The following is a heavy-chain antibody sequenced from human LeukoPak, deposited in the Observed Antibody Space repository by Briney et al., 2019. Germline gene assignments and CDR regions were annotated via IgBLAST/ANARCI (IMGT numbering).Heavy chain of an antibody. CDR1: GFTFSSYW. Sequence: PGGSLRLSCAASGFTFSSYWMNWARQAPGKGLEWVASINHNGNVNYYVDSVKGRFTISRDNAKNSLYLQMNSLRAEDTAVYYCARDQERGYSFSFAWGQGTLVTVSS. D-gene: IGHD1-1*01. V-gene: IGHV3-7*01. J-gene: IGHJ4*02. CDR2: INHNGNVN. CDR3: ARDQERGYSFSFA.